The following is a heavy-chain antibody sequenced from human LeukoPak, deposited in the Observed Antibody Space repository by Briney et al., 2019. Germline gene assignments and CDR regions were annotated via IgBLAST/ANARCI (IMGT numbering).Heavy chain of an antibody. V-gene: IGHV4-39*01. D-gene: IGHD3-3*01. J-gene: IGHJ5*02. CDR2: LYTGST. Sequence: PSETLSLTCTVSGGSISSSSYYWGWIRQPPGKGLDWEYLYTGSTYYNPSLKSRVTISVDTSKNQFSLKLSSVTAADTAVYYCARRFLTIDNWFDPWGQGTLVTVSS. CDR3: ARRFLTIDNWFDP. CDR1: GGSISSSSYY.